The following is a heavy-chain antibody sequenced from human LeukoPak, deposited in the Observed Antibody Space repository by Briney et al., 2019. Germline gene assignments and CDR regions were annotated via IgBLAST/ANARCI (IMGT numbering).Heavy chain of an antibody. J-gene: IGHJ4*02. CDR1: GFTFSSYG. CDR3: AKDRGAYYYGSGSYSDY. CDR2: IWYDGSNK. V-gene: IGHV3-33*06. Sequence: GRSLRLSCAASGFTFSSYGMHWVRQAPGKGLEWVAVIWYDGSNKYYADSAKGRFTISRDNSKNTLYLQMNSLRAEDTAVYYCAKDRGAYYYGSGSYSDYWGQGTLVTVSS. D-gene: IGHD3-10*01.